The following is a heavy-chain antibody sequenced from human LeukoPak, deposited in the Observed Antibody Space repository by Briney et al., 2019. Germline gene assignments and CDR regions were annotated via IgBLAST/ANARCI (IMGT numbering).Heavy chain of an antibody. CDR1: GYTFTSYG. D-gene: IGHD5-12*01. CDR3: ARLMGYSGYDAYYYYGMDV. J-gene: IGHJ6*02. Sequence: GASVKVSCKASGYTFTSYGISWVRQAPGQGLEWMGRISAYNGNTNYAQKLQGRVTMTTDTSTSTAYMELRSLRSDDTAVYYCARLMGYSGYDAYYYYGMDVWGQGTTVTVSS. CDR2: ISAYNGNT. V-gene: IGHV1-18*01.